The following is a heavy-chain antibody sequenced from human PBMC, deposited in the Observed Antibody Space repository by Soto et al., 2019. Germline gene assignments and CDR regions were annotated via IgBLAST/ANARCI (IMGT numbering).Heavy chain of an antibody. CDR3: AKDFVSWFDP. CDR1: GFTFDDST. V-gene: IGHV3-43*01. CDR2: ITWDGDST. J-gene: IGHJ5*02. Sequence: EVRLVESGGAVVQPGGSLRLSCAASGFTFDDSTMQWVRQAPGKGLEWVSLITWDGDSTDYADSVKGRFTISRDNSKNSLYLQMNSLKTEDTAFYYCAKDFVSWFDPWGQGTLVSVSS.